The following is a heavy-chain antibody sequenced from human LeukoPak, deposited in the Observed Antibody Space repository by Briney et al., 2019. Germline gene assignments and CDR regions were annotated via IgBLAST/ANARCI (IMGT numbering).Heavy chain of an antibody. J-gene: IGHJ6*03. CDR2: IKQDGSEK. CDR3: ARDSRYYYYCYMDV. CDR1: GFTFSSYW. D-gene: IGHD2-2*01. V-gene: IGHV3-7*01. Sequence: GGSLRLSXAASGFTFSSYWMSWVRQAPGKGLEWVANIKQDGSEKYYVDSVKGRFTISRDNAKNSLYLQMNSLRAEDTAVYYCARDSRYYYYCYMDVWGKGTTVTVSS.